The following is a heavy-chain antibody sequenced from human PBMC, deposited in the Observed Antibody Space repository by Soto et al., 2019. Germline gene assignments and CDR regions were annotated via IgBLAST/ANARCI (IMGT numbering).Heavy chain of an antibody. CDR3: ARDFSGSGSYLDY. J-gene: IGHJ4*02. CDR2: INPSGGST. Sequence: GASVKVSCKASGYTFTSYAMHWVRQAPGQRLEWMGWINPSGGSTSYAQKFQGRVTMTRDTSTSTVYMELSSLRSADTAVYYCARDFSGSGSYLDYWGQGTLVTVSS. V-gene: IGHV1-46*01. D-gene: IGHD1-26*01. CDR1: GYTFTSYA.